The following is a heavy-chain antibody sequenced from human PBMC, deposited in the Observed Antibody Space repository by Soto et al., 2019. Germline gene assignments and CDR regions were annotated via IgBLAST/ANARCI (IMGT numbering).Heavy chain of an antibody. CDR1: GGSFSGYY. CDR3: ASHLSLNYYYYMDV. CDR2: IIHSGST. Sequence: QVQLQQWGAGLLKPSETLSLTCAVYGGSFSGYYWSWIRQPPGKGLEWIGEIIHSGSTNYNPSLKSRVTILVETSKQQFSRRLCSVTAADTAEYYGASHLSLNYYYYMDVWGKGTTVTVSS. V-gene: IGHV4-34*12. J-gene: IGHJ6*03.